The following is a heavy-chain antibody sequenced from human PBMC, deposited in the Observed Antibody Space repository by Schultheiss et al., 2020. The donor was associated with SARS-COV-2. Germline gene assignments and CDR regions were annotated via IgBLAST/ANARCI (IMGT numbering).Heavy chain of an antibody. CDR2: IGGGRGDR. CDR3: AGLQGVVAATWEYYGMDV. CDR1: GFTFSDNA. J-gene: IGHJ6*02. V-gene: IGHV3-23*01. D-gene: IGHD2-15*01. Sequence: GGSLRLSCAASGFTFSDNAMSWVRQAPGKGLEWVSGIGGGRGDRYYADSVRGRFAISRDNAKNSLYLQMNSLRAEDTAVYYCAGLQGVVAATWEYYGMDVWGQGTTVTVSS.